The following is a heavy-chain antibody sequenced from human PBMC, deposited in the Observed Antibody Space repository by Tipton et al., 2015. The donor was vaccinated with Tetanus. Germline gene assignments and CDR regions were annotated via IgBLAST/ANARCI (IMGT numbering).Heavy chain of an antibody. J-gene: IGHJ4*02. CDR3: ARVHTPGLLGRYPLDY. V-gene: IGHV3-30-3*01. D-gene: IGHD3-9*01. CDR1: GFTFSSYV. CDR2: MSYDGNNK. Sequence: SLRLSCAASGFTFSSYVMHWVRQAPGKGLEWGAVMSYDGNNKYNADSVKGRFTISRDDSKNTLYLQMNSLRAEDTAVYYCARVHTPGLLGRYPLDYWGQGTLVTVSS.